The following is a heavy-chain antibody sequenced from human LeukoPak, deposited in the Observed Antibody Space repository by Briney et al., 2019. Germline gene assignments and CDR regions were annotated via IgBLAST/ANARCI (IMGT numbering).Heavy chain of an antibody. D-gene: IGHD4/OR15-4a*01. CDR1: GYSFTSYW. CDR2: IYPDDSDT. J-gene: IGHJ4*02. Sequence: GESLKISCKGSGYSFTSYWIGWVRQMPGKGLEWMGIIYPDDSDTRYSPSFQGQVTISADKSTSTAYLQWSSLKASDTAVYYCARRVLGTGADYWGQGTLVTVSS. CDR3: ARRVLGTGADY. V-gene: IGHV5-51*01.